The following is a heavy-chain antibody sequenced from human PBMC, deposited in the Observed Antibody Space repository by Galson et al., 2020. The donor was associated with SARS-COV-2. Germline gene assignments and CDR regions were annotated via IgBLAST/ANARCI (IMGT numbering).Heavy chain of an antibody. CDR3: ARDSAYYDILTGYSNVPDYYYYYYMDV. Sequence: GGSLRLSCAASGFTFSRYAMHWVRQAPGKGLEWVAVISYDGSNKYYADSVKGRFTISRDNSKNTLYLQMNSLRAEDTAVYYCARDSAYYDILTGYSNVPDYYYYYYMDVWGKGTTVTVSS. CDR2: ISYDGSNK. J-gene: IGHJ6*03. CDR1: GFTFSRYA. V-gene: IGHV3-30*01. D-gene: IGHD3-9*01.